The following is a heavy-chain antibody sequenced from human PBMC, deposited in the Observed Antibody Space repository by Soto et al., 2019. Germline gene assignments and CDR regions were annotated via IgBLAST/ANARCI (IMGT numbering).Heavy chain of an antibody. CDR1: GGSFSGYY. CDR2: INHSGST. D-gene: IGHD2-15*01. Sequence: QVQLQQWGAGLLKPSETLSLTCAVYGGSFSGYYWSWIRQPPGKGLEWIGEINHSGSTNYNPSLKSRVTISVDTSKNQFSLKLSSVTAADTAVYYCASTTLGYCSCGSCYSFLYWGQGTLVTVSS. V-gene: IGHV4-34*01. CDR3: ASTTLGYCSCGSCYSFLY. J-gene: IGHJ4*02.